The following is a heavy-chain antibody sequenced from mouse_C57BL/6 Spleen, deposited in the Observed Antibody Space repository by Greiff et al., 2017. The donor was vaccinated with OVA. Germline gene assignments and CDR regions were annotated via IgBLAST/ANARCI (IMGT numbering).Heavy chain of an antibody. CDR1: GYAFSSYW. V-gene: IGHV1-80*01. D-gene: IGHD2-1*01. CDR2: IYPGDGDT. Sequence: LVESGAELVKPGASVKISCKASGYAFSSYWMNWVKQRPGKGLEWIGQIYPGDGDTNYNGKFKGKATLTADKSSSTAYMQLSSLTSEDSAVYFCAYGNYEYFDVWGTGTTVTVSS. CDR3: AYGNYEYFDV. J-gene: IGHJ1*03.